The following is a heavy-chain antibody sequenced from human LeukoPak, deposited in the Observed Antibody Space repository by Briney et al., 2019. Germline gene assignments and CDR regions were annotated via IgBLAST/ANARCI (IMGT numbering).Heavy chain of an antibody. J-gene: IGHJ5*02. Sequence: SETLSLTCTVSGGSISSSSHYWGWIRQPPGKGLEWIGSIYYSGSTYYNPSLKSRVTISVDTSKNQFSLKLSSVTAADTAVYYCARILLWFGDLNWFDPWGQGTLVSVSS. CDR2: IYYSGST. D-gene: IGHD3-10*01. V-gene: IGHV4-39*01. CDR3: ARILLWFGDLNWFDP. CDR1: GGSISSSSHY.